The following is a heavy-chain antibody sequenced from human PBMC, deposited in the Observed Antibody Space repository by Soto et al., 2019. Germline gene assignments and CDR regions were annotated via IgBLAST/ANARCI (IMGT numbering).Heavy chain of an antibody. D-gene: IGHD4-17*01. CDR1: GYTFTGYY. CDR2: INPNSGGT. J-gene: IGHJ6*02. Sequence: ASVKVSCKASGYTFTGYYMHWVRQAPGQGLEWMGWINPNSGGTNYAQKFQGWVTMTRDTSISTAYMELSRLRSDDTAVYYCASSGPYGDYYYGMDVWGQGTTVTV. V-gene: IGHV1-2*04. CDR3: ASSGPYGDYYYGMDV.